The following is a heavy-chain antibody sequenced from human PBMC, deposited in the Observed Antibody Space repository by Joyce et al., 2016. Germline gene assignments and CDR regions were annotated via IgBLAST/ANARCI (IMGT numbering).Heavy chain of an antibody. CDR2: INQDGHER. Sequence: EVQLVESGGGLVQSGGSLRLSCAASGFTFSTSWMSWVRQAPGKGLEWVANINQDGHERYYLDSVKGRFTLSRDNAKKSLYLQMNSLRAEDTAVYYCAREAEAAGFQYWGQGILVTVS. V-gene: IGHV3-7*03. J-gene: IGHJ4*02. D-gene: IGHD6-13*01. CDR1: GFTFSTSW. CDR3: AREAEAAGFQY.